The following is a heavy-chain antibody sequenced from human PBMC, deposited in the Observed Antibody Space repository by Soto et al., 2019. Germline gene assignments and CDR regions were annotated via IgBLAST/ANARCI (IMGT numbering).Heavy chain of an antibody. D-gene: IGHD3-9*01. J-gene: IGHJ5*02. CDR3: ARSRHCVTDTCYGPGFHP. CDR1: GGTFSSYS. CDR2: IIPSPGLA. Sequence: ASVKVSCKASGGTFSSYSIAWVRQAPGQGLEWMGRIIPSPGLANYAQKLQGRVTITADESTSTAYMELSSLRSEDTAVYYCARSRHCVTDTCYGPGFHPWGQGTLVTVSS. V-gene: IGHV1-69*02.